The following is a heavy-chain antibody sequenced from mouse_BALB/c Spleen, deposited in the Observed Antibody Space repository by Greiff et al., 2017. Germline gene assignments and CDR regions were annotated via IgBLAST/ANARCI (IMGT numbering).Heavy chain of an antibody. CDR2: ISSGSSTI. V-gene: IGHV5-17*02. CDR3: ARSVYGSSSYYFDY. Sequence: EVKLMESGGGLVQPGGSRKLSCAASGFTFSSFGMHWVRQAPEKGLEWVAYISSGSSTIYYADTEKGRFTISRDNPKNTLFLQMTSLRSEDTAMYYCARSVYGSSSYYFDYWGQGTTLTVSS. CDR1: GFTFSSFG. J-gene: IGHJ2*01. D-gene: IGHD1-1*01.